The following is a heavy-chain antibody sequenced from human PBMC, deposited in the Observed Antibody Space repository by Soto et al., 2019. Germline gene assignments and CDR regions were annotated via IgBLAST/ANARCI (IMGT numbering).Heavy chain of an antibody. Sequence: SETLSLTCTVSGGSISSGDYYWSWIRQPPGKGLEWIGYIYYSGSTYYNPSLKSRVTISVDTSKNQFSLKLSSVTAADTAVYYCARDKHDFWSGPRGWFDPWGRGTLVTVSS. CDR1: GGSISSGDYY. V-gene: IGHV4-30-4*01. CDR3: ARDKHDFWSGPRGWFDP. D-gene: IGHD3-3*01. CDR2: IYYSGST. J-gene: IGHJ5*02.